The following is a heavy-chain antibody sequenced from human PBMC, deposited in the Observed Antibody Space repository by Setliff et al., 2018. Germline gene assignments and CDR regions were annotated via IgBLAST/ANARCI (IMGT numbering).Heavy chain of an antibody. V-gene: IGHV3-11*04. Sequence: GGSLRLSCAASGFPFSDFYMNRIRQAPGKALEWVSYISTSGTTVDYADFAKGRFTISRDNARNSLYLHMNNLRAEDTAVYYCARDISVTMVREGGMDVWGKGTTVTVSS. CDR1: GFPFSDFY. D-gene: IGHD3-10*01. J-gene: IGHJ6*03. CDR3: ARDISVTMVREGGMDV. CDR2: ISTSGTTV.